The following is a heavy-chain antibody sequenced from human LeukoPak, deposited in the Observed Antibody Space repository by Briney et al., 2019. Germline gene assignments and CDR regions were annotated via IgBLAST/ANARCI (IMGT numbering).Heavy chain of an antibody. D-gene: IGHD6-19*01. Sequence: GGTLRLSCAASGFTFSSYGMSWVRQAPGKGLEWVSAIRGSGIRTYYADSVNGRFTISRDNSKNTLYLQMNSLRVEDTAVYYCAKDTSTIAVAGTCFDYWGQGTLVTVSS. V-gene: IGHV3-23*01. CDR1: GFTFSSYG. CDR2: IRGSGIRT. J-gene: IGHJ4*02. CDR3: AKDTSTIAVAGTCFDY.